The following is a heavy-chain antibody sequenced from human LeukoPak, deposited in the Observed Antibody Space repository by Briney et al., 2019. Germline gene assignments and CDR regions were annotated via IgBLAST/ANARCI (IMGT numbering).Heavy chain of an antibody. Sequence: SVKVSCKASGGAFSSYAISWVRQAPGQGLEWMGRIIPIFGIANYAQKFQGRVTITADKSTSTAYMELSRLRSEDTAVYYCARDPDYYDSSGYYYSDDAFDIWGQGTMVTVSS. CDR1: GGAFSSYA. J-gene: IGHJ3*02. V-gene: IGHV1-69*04. CDR3: ARDPDYYDSSGYYYSDDAFDI. D-gene: IGHD3-22*01. CDR2: IIPIFGIA.